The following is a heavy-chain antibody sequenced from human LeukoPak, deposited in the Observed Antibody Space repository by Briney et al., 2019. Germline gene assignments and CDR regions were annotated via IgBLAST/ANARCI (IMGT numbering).Heavy chain of an antibody. V-gene: IGHV1-8*01. CDR3: ANGGGGSGVPDYYMDV. CDR1: GYTFTSHH. Sequence: GASVKVSCKASGYTFTSHHINWLRQAAGQGLEWMGWMNPTSGNTVYAQKFQGRATMTWDTSISTAYMELSRLRSDDTAVYYCANGGGGSGVPDYYMDVWGKGTTVTVSS. CDR2: MNPTSGNT. D-gene: IGHD3-10*01. J-gene: IGHJ6*03.